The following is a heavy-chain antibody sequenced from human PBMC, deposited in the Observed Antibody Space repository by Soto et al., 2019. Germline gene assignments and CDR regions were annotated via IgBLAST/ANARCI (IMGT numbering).Heavy chain of an antibody. D-gene: IGHD3-10*01. V-gene: IGHV3-23*01. J-gene: IGHJ4*02. CDR1: GFTFNNYA. Sequence: EVQLLQSGGGLVQPGGSLRLSCVASGFTFNNYAMSWVRQAPGKGLEWVSGISGSGGGTYYADSVKGRFTISRDNSKNNLYLQMNSLRAEDTAVYHCAKSREGYYYDAGGGGFYYWGQGTLVPVSS. CDR2: ISGSGGGT. CDR3: AKSREGYYYDAGGGGFYY.